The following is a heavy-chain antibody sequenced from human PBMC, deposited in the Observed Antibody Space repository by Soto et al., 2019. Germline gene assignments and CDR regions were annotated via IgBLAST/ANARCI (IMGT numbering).Heavy chain of an antibody. CDR3: AKGRYYYDSSGYFDY. CDR2: ISGSGGST. Sequence: GGSLRLSCAACGFTFSSYAMSWSRQAPGKGLEWVSAISGSGGSTYYADSVKGRFTISRDNSKNTLYLQMNSLRAEDTAVYYCAKGRYYYDSSGYFDYWGQGTLVTVSS. CDR1: GFTFSSYA. J-gene: IGHJ4*02. V-gene: IGHV3-23*01. D-gene: IGHD3-22*01.